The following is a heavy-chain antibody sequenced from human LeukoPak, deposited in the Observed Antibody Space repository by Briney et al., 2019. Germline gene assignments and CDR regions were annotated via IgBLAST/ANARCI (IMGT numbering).Heavy chain of an antibody. Sequence: GSLRLSCAASGLIFNNYWVIWVRQAPGKGLEWLANLNQDGSEKYYIDSVKGRFTISRDNAKNPLYLQINSLRAEDTAVYYCASGHYLAYWGQGTLVTVSS. CDR3: ASGHYLAY. CDR1: GLIFNNYW. J-gene: IGHJ4*02. V-gene: IGHV3-7*03. CDR2: LNQDGSEK.